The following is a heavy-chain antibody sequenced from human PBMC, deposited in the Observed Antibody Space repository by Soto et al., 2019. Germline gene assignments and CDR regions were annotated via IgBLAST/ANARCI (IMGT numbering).Heavy chain of an antibody. V-gene: IGHV4-4*02. Sequence: SETLSLTCAVSGASLSSMNWWSWVRQTTGRGLEWIGEVFHTGLTNYNPSLKSPVTISMDASKNQLSLEIRSVTAADTAVYYCARHPAVTGYSYWGQGTLVTVSS. D-gene: IGHD3-9*01. CDR3: ARHPAVTGYSY. CDR1: GASLSSMNW. CDR2: VFHTGLT. J-gene: IGHJ4*02.